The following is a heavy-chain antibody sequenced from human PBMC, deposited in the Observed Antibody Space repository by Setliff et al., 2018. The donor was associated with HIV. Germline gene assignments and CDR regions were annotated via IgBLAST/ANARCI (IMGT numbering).Heavy chain of an antibody. Sequence: GGSLRLSCAASGFTFSNYWMDWVRQVPGKGLEWVATIKKDGSEIYYVDSVKGRFTISRDNARTSVYLEMRGLRVEDTAVYLCANLWEMGAWGQGTLVTVSS. V-gene: IGHV3-7*01. CDR3: ANLWEMGA. D-gene: IGHD1-26*01. J-gene: IGHJ5*02. CDR2: IKKDGSEI. CDR1: GFTFSNYW.